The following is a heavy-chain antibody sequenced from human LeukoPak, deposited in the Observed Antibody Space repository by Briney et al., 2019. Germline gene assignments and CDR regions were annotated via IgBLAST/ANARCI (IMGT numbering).Heavy chain of an antibody. V-gene: IGHV1-18*01. D-gene: IGHD2-8*01. CDR1: GYTFTSYG. CDR3: ARAGDCTNGVCSKHNWFDP. J-gene: IGHJ5*02. Sequence: ASVNVSRKASGYTFTSYGISWVRQAPGQGLEWMGWISAYNGNTNYAQKLQGRVTMTTDTSTSTAYMELRSLRSDDTAVYYCARAGDCTNGVCSKHNWFDPWGQGTLVTVSS. CDR2: ISAYNGNT.